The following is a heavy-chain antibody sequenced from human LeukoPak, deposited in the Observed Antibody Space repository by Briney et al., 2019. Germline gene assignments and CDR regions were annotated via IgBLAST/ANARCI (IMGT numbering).Heavy chain of an antibody. CDR2: INPAGGST. D-gene: IGHD6-6*01. J-gene: IGHJ1*01. CDR3: ARYRLVEFRNAFQY. V-gene: IGHV1-46*01. Sequence: ASVKVSCKASGYTFTNYYIHWVRQAPGQGLEWMGIINPAGGSTGYAQKFQGRVTMTRDTSTSTVYMELSSLRSEDTAVYYCARYRLVEFRNAFQYWGQGILVSVSS. CDR1: GYTFTNYY.